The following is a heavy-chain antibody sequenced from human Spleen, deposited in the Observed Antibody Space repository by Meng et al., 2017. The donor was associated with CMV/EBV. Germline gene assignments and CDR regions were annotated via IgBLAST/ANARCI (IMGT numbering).Heavy chain of an antibody. V-gene: IGHV3-15*01. CDR3: TTVRRYDILTGYYNRDY. CDR2: VKSKTDGGTT. CDR1: GFTFTNAW. J-gene: IGHJ4*02. Sequence: GESLKISCAASGFTFTNAWMNWVRQAPGRGLEWVGRVKSKTDGGTTDYAAPVKGRFTISRDDSKTTLYLQMNSLKTEDTAVYYCTTVRRYDILTGYYNRDYWGQGTLVTVSS. D-gene: IGHD3-9*01.